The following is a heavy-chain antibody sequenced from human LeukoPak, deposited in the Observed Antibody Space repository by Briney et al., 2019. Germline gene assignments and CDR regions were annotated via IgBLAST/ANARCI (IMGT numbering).Heavy chain of an antibody. Sequence: GRSLRLSCAASGFTFDGYAMHWVRQAPGKGLEWVSGISWSSGSIGYADSVKGRFTISRDNAKNSLYLQMNSLRAEDTALYYCAKPMSIGYCSGGSCPLDYWGQGTLVTVSS. J-gene: IGHJ4*02. V-gene: IGHV3-9*01. CDR1: GFTFDGYA. CDR3: AKPMSIGYCSGGSCPLDY. D-gene: IGHD2-15*01. CDR2: ISWSSGSI.